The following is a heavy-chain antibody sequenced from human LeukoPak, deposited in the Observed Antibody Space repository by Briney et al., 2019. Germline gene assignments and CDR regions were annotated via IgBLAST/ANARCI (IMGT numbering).Heavy chain of an antibody. CDR1: GFTFSGSA. CDR2: IRSKANSYAT. V-gene: IGHV3-73*01. D-gene: IGHD6-13*01. Sequence: GGSLKLSCAASGFTFSGSAMHWVRQATGKGLDWVGRIRSKANSYATAYAASVKARFTISRDDSKNTAYLQMNSLKTEDTAVYYCTRLAGGEAADNCYYGMDVWGQGTTVTVSS. CDR3: TRLAGGEAADNCYYGMDV. J-gene: IGHJ6*02.